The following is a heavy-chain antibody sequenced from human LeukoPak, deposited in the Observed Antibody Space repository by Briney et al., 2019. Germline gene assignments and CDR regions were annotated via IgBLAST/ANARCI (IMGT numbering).Heavy chain of an antibody. CDR3: ARGRGYDSSGYREINYFDY. J-gene: IGHJ4*02. V-gene: IGHV4-34*01. CDR1: GWSFSGYY. Sequence: SETLSLTCAVYGWSFSGYYWSWIRQPPGKGQEWIGEINHSRSTNYNPFLKSRVTISVDTSKNQFSLKLSSVTDADTAVYYCARGRGYDSSGYREINYFDYWGQGTLVTVSS. D-gene: IGHD3-22*01. CDR2: INHSRST.